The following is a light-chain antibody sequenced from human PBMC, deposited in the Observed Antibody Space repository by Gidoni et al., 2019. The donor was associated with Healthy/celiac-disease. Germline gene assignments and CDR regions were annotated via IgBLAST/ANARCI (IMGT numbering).Light chain of an antibody. CDR2: EDN. CDR3: QSYDSSNHVV. J-gene: IGLJ2*01. V-gene: IGLV6-57*01. Sequence: NFMLTQPHSLSESPVNTVTISCTRSSGSIASNYVQWYQQRPGSSPTTVIYEDNQRPSGVPDRFSGSIDSSSNSASLTISGLKTEDEADYYCQSYDSSNHVVFGGGTKLTGL. CDR1: SGSIASNY.